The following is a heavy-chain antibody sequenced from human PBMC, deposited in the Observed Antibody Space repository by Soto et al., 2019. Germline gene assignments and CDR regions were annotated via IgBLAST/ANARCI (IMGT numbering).Heavy chain of an antibody. V-gene: IGHV4-38-2*01. CDR2: IYHGGST. J-gene: IGHJ4*02. D-gene: IGHD3-22*01. CDR3: ARHADSSSYYYPFDY. CDR1: GYSISSGHH. Sequence: SETLSLTCSVSGYSISSGHHWGWIRQPPGKGLEWIGSIYHGGSTYFNPSLKSRLTISVDTSKSQFSLKLSSVTAADTAVYHCARHADSSSYYYPFDYWGQGTQVTVSS.